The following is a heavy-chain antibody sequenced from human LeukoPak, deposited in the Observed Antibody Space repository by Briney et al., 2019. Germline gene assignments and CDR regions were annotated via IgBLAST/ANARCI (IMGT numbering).Heavy chain of an antibody. CDR3: AKDRASDSGGFQVFDY. Sequence: GGSLRLSCAASGFTFDDYAMHWVRQAPGKGLEWVSGISWNSGSIGYADSVKGRFTISRDNAKNSLYLQMNSLRAEDTALYYCAKDRASDSGGFQVFDYWGQGPLVTVSS. CDR2: ISWNSGSI. J-gene: IGHJ4*02. CDR1: GFTFDDYA. D-gene: IGHD1-26*01. V-gene: IGHV3-9*01.